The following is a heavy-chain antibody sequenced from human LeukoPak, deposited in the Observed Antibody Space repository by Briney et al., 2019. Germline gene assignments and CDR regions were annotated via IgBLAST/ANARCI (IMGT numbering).Heavy chain of an antibody. CDR1: GFTFSSYG. J-gene: IGHJ4*02. V-gene: IGHV3-30*18. Sequence: GGSLRLSCAASGFTFSSYGMHWVRQAPGKGLEWVAVISYDGSNKYYADSVKGRFTISRDNSKNTLYLQMNSLRAEDTAVYYCAKSGGPSSGWYVAFDYWGQGTLVTVSS. CDR3: AKSGGPSSGWYVAFDY. CDR2: ISYDGSNK. D-gene: IGHD6-19*01.